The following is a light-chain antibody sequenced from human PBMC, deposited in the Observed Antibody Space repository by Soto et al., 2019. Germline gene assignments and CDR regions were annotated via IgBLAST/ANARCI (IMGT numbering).Light chain of an antibody. Sequence: QTVVTQPPSASGTPGQRVTISCSESSSSIGSNYIYWYQQLPGTAPKLLIYRDSQRPSGVPDRFSGSKSGTSASLVISGLRSEDEADYYCAAWDDSLRGWVFGGGTKLTVL. V-gene: IGLV1-47*01. J-gene: IGLJ3*02. CDR3: AAWDDSLRGWV. CDR2: RDS. CDR1: SSSIGSNY.